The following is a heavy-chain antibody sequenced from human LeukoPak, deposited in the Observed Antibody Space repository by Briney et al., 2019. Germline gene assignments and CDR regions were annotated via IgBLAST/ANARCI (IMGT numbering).Heavy chain of an antibody. CDR3: ARDEYLSLNAFDI. CDR2: ISGSGGST. D-gene: IGHD6-6*01. J-gene: IGHJ3*02. Sequence: GGSLRLSCAASGFTFSSSAMSWVRQAPGKGLEWVSAISGSGGSTYYADSVKGRFTISRDNSKNTLYLQMNSLRSDDTAVYYCARDEYLSLNAFDIWGQGTMVLVSS. V-gene: IGHV3-23*01. CDR1: GFTFSSSA.